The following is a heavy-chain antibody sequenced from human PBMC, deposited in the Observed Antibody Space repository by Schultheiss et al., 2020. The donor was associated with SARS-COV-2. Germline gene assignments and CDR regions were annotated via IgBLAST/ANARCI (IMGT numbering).Heavy chain of an antibody. CDR2: IYHSGST. Sequence: SETLSLTCTVSGGSISSGGYYWSWIRQHPGKGLEWIGEIYHSGSTNYNPSLKSRVTISVDTSKNQFSLKLSSVTAADTAVYYCARQAAAGHYYGMDVWGQGTTVTVSS. D-gene: IGHD6-13*01. V-gene: IGHV4-61*08. CDR1: GGSISSGGYY. CDR3: ARQAAAGHYYGMDV. J-gene: IGHJ6*02.